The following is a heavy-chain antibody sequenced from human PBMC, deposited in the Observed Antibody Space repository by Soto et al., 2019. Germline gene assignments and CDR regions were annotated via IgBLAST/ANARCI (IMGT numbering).Heavy chain of an antibody. Sequence: PSETLSLTCAVYGGSFSGYYWSWIRQPPGKGLEWIGEINHSGSTNYNPSLKSRVTISVDTSKNQFSLKLSSVTAADTAVYYCARGVYSGDDFSSPWFIFDIWGQGTMVTVSS. CDR1: GGSFSGYY. CDR2: INHSGST. D-gene: IGHD5-12*01. J-gene: IGHJ3*02. V-gene: IGHV4-34*01. CDR3: ARGVYSGDDFSSPWFIFDI.